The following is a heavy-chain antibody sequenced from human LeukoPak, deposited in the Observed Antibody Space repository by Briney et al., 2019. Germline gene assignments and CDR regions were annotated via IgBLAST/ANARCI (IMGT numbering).Heavy chain of an antibody. J-gene: IGHJ5*02. D-gene: IGHD2-15*01. Sequence: GGSLRLSCAASGFTFNNYWMTWVRQAPGMGLEWVANIKQDGSEKYYVDSVKGRFTISRDNAKNSLYLQMNSLRAEDTAVYYCARGRRYCSGGSCSPGRWFDPWGQGTLVTVSS. V-gene: IGHV3-7*01. CDR2: IKQDGSEK. CDR3: ARGRRYCSGGSCSPGRWFDP. CDR1: GFTFNNYW.